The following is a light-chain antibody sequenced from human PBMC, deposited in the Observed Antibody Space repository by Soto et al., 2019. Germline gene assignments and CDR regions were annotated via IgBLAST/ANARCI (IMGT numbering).Light chain of an antibody. V-gene: IGKV1-39*01. CDR2: GAS. J-gene: IGKJ5*01. Sequence: DIHMTHSPSTLSASVGDRVASTCRASQNITTYVNWYQQKPGKAPNLLIYGASNLQSGVPSRFSGSGSGTEFTLTISSLRPEDFATYYCQQSYSSPVTFGQGTRLEI. CDR3: QQSYSSPVT. CDR1: QNITTY.